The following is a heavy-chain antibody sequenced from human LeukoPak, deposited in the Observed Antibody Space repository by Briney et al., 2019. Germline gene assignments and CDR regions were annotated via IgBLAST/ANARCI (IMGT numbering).Heavy chain of an antibody. Sequence: GGSLRLSCAASGFTFSSYLMHWVRHSPGKGVVWVSRINTDGCSTNYADSVKGRFNISRDNAKNTLYLQMSSLRADDTAVYYCARDTAVVGYYYMDVWGKGATVTVSS. CDR1: GFTFSSYL. D-gene: IGHD6-19*01. V-gene: IGHV3-74*01. J-gene: IGHJ6*03. CDR3: ARDTAVVGYYYMDV. CDR2: INTDGCST.